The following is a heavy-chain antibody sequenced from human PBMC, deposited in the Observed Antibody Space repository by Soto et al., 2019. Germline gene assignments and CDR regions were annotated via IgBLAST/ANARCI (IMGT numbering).Heavy chain of an antibody. CDR1: GFTFSTYN. D-gene: IGHD3-10*01. CDR3: ARDFGGILRFGES. CDR2: IPSSTSYI. V-gene: IGHV3-21*01. Sequence: DVQLVESGGGLVKPGGSLRLYCAASGFTFSTYNMNWVRQAPGKGLEWVSSIPSSTSYIFYADSVKGRFTISRDNAKNSLDLQMNSLRAEDTAVYYCARDFGGILRFGESWGQGTLVTVSS. J-gene: IGHJ5*02.